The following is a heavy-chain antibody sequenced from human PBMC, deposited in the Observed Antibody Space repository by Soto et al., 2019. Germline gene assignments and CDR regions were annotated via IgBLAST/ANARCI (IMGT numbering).Heavy chain of an antibody. CDR3: ASRLDY. J-gene: IGHJ4*01. V-gene: IGHV4-34*01. Sequence: SETLSLTCAVYVGSLSGYYWSWIRQPPGKGLEWIGEINHSGSTNYNPSLKSRVTISVDTSKNQFSLKLSSVTAADTAVYYCASRLDYWGHGTLVTVSS. CDR1: VGSLSGYY. CDR2: INHSGST.